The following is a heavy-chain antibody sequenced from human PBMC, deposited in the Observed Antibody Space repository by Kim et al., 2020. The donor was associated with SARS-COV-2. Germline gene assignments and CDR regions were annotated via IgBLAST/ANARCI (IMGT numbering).Heavy chain of an antibody. CDR3: AKGALAGKMSWFDP. V-gene: IGHV4-39*01. CDR2: TYYSGNT. J-gene: IGHJ5*02. D-gene: IGHD1-26*01. CDR1: GDSISGSTYY. Sequence: SETLSLTCTVSGDSISGSTYYWGWIRQPPGKGLEWIASTYYSGNTYYNPSLKSRLTISVDTSKNQFSLKLRSVTAADTAMYYCAKGALAGKMSWFDPWGQGTLVTVSS.